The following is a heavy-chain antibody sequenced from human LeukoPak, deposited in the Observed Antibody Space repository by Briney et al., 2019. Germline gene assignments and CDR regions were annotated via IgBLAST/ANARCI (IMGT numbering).Heavy chain of an antibody. Sequence: ASVKVSCKASGGTFSSYAISWVRQAPGQGLEWMGGIIPIFGTANYAQKFQGRVTITTDESTSTAYMEPSSLRSEDTAVYYCARSEGNSGCSSTSCYNYWGQGTLVTVSS. D-gene: IGHD2-2*02. CDR3: ARSEGNSGCSSTSCYNY. V-gene: IGHV1-69*05. J-gene: IGHJ4*02. CDR1: GGTFSSYA. CDR2: IIPIFGTA.